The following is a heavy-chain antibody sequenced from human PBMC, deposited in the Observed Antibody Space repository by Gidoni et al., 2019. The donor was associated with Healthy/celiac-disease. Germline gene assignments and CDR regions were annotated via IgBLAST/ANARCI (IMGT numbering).Heavy chain of an antibody. J-gene: IGHJ3*02. CDR3: AGMGSYRENDAFDI. CDR2: IYYSGST. Sequence: QLQLQESGPGLVTPSATPSLTCTVSGGSISRSSYYWGWIRQPPGKGLEWIVSIYYSGSTYYNPSLKSRVTISVDTSKNQFSLKLSSVTAADTAVYYCAGMGSYRENDAFDIWGQGTMVTVSS. D-gene: IGHD1-26*01. V-gene: IGHV4-39*05. CDR1: GGSISRSSYY.